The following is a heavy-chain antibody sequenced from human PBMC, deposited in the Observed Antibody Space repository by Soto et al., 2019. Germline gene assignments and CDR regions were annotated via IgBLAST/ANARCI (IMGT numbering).Heavy chain of an antibody. CDR3: AHIVVAGLGYYFDY. CDR2: IYWDDDK. D-gene: IGHD6-19*01. Sequence: ITLKESGPTLVKPTQTLTLTCTFSGFSLSSTRMAVGWIRQPPGKALEWLALIYWDDDKRYSPFLKSRRTITKDTSKIPVVLTMSNMDPVDTARYYCAHIVVAGLGYYFDYWGQGTLVTVSS. J-gene: IGHJ4*02. CDR1: GFSLSSTRMA. V-gene: IGHV2-5*02.